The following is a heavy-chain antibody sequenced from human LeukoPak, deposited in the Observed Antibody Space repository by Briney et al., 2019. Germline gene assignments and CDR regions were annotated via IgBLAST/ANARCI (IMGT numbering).Heavy chain of an antibody. CDR3: TTGLKRYRVIEDDY. CDR1: GFTFSSYS. D-gene: IGHD3-16*02. Sequence: PGGSLRLSCAASGFTFSSYSMNWVRQAPGKGLEWGSSISSSSSYIYYADSVKGRFTISRDNAKNSLYLQMNSLRAEDTAVYYCTTGLKRYRVIEDDYWGQGTLVTVSS. V-gene: IGHV3-21*01. J-gene: IGHJ4*02. CDR2: ISSSSSYI.